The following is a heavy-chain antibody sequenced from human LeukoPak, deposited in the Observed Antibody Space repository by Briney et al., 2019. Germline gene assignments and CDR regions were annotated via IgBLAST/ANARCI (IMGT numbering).Heavy chain of an antibody. J-gene: IGHJ4*02. CDR3: ARQIEWLRLRSAGHFDY. D-gene: IGHD5-12*01. Sequence: GESLKISCKGSGYSFTSYWIGWVRPMPGKGLEWMGIIYPGDSDTRYSPSFQGQVTISADKSISTAYLQWSSLKASDTAMYYCARQIEWLRLRSAGHFDYWGQGTLVTVSS. CDR1: GYSFTSYW. V-gene: IGHV5-51*01. CDR2: IYPGDSDT.